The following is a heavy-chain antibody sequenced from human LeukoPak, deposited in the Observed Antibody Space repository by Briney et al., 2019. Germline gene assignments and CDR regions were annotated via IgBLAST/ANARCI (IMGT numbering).Heavy chain of an antibody. D-gene: IGHD3-3*01. CDR2: IIPIFGTA. J-gene: IGHJ5*02. CDR3: ARDQSITIFGVVNGWFDP. Sequence: ASVKVSCMASGGTFSSYAISWVRQAPGQGLEWMGGIIPIFGTANYAQKFQGRVTITTDESTSTAYMELSSLRSEDTAVYYCARDQSITIFGVVNGWFDPWGQGTLVTVSS. CDR1: GGTFSSYA. V-gene: IGHV1-69*05.